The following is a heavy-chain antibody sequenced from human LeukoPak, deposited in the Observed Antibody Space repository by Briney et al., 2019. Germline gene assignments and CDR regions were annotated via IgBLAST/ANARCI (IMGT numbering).Heavy chain of an antibody. D-gene: IGHD3-22*01. CDR1: GYTFTSYY. CDR3: ARGPASWLLDS. J-gene: IGHJ4*02. V-gene: IGHV1-46*01. CDR2: INPSGGST. Sequence: ASVKVSCKASGYTFTSYYIHWVRQAPGQGLEWMGIINPSGGSTNYAQKFQGRVTMTRDTSMSTVYMKVSSLRSEDTAVYYCARGPASWLLDSWGQGTLVTVSS.